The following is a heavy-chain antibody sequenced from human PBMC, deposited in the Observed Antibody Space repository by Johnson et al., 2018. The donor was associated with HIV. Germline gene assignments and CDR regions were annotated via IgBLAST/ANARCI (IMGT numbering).Heavy chain of an antibody. Sequence: VHLVESGGGVVRPGGSLRLSCAASGFTFDDYGMNWVRQAPGKGLEWVSGINWNGGSTGYADSVKGRFTISRDNAKNSLHLQMNSLRAEDTAFYYCARGDGYRRAFDIWGQGTLVTVSS. D-gene: IGHD1-1*01. V-gene: IGHV3-20*04. J-gene: IGHJ3*02. CDR2: INWNGGST. CDR3: ARGDGYRRAFDI. CDR1: GFTFDDYG.